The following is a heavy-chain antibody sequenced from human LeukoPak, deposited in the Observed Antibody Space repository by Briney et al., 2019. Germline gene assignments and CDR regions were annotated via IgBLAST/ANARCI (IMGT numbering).Heavy chain of an antibody. D-gene: IGHD5-24*01. CDR3: ARVDTTLSYKLDY. J-gene: IGHJ4*02. CDR1: GFTFSSYG. CDR2: ISYDGSNK. V-gene: IGHV3-30*03. Sequence: PGGSLRLSCAASGFTFSSYGMHWARQAPGKGLEWVAVISYDGSNKYYADSVKGRFTISRDNSKNTLYLQMNNLRAEDTAMYYCARVDTTLSYKLDYWGQGTLVTVSS.